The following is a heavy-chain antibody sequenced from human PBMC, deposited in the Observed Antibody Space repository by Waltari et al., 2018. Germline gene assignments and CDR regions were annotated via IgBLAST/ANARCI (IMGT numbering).Heavy chain of an antibody. CDR2: VSFYGTIK. Sequence: QVQLVESGGGVVQPGRSLRLSCAASGFTFSNHAMHWVRQTPGKGVEAVAVVSFYGTIKHSAYPVKGRFTISRDNSKNSLFLQMNSLGPEDPAVYHCARVGYDGSGNLFFDKWGQGTLVTVSS. J-gene: IGHJ4*02. CDR3: ARVGYDGSGNLFFDK. D-gene: IGHD3-10*01. V-gene: IGHV3-30-3*01. CDR1: GFTFSNHA.